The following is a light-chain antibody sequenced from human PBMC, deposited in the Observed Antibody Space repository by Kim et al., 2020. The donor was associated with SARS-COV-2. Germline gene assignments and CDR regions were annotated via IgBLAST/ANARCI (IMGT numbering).Light chain of an antibody. CDR2: DAS. Sequence: SASIGDRVTITCQASQDISDYLNWYQHKPGKAPKLLIYDASNLQTGVPSRFSGSGFGTHFTFTISRLQPEDFATYYCQHYTIPPYTFGQGTKLEI. V-gene: IGKV1-33*01. J-gene: IGKJ2*01. CDR1: QDISDY. CDR3: QHYTIPPYT.